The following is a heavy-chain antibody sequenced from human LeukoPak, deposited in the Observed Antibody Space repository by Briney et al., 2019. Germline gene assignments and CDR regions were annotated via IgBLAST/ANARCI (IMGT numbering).Heavy chain of an antibody. CDR2: IYPGDSDA. D-gene: IGHD3-10*01. J-gene: IGHJ3*02. V-gene: IGHV5-51*01. CDR3: ASPTRGPNDAFDI. Sequence: XGIIYPGDSDARYSPSFQGRVTFSVDKSISTAYLQWSSLKASDTAMYFCASPTRGPNDAFDIWGQGTLVTVSS.